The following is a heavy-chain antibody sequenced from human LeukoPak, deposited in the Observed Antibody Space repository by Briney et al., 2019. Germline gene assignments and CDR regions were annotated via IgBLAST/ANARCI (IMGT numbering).Heavy chain of an antibody. CDR2: IIPIFGIA. D-gene: IGHD3-22*01. V-gene: IGHV1-69*04. Sequence: SVKGSCKASGGTFSSYAISWVRQAPGQGLEWMGRIIPIFGIANYAQKFQGRVTITADKSTSTAYMELSSLRSEDTAVYYCAREGYYDSSGYYPPAYYFDYWGQGTLVTVSS. CDR3: AREGYYDSSGYYPPAYYFDY. J-gene: IGHJ4*02. CDR1: GGTFSSYA.